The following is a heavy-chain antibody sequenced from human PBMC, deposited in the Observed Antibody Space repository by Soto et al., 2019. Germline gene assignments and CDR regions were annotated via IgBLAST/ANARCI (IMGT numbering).Heavy chain of an antibody. CDR3: ALWAIFGVVPG. CDR2: IYSGGST. D-gene: IGHD3-3*01. V-gene: IGHV3-53*01. CDR1: GFTVSSNY. J-gene: IGHJ4*02. Sequence: EVQLVESGGGLIQPGGSLRLSFAASGFTVSSNYMSWVRQAPGKGLEWVSVIYSGGSTYYAGSVKGRFIISRDNSKKTLYVQMNSLRAEDTAVYYGALWAIFGVVPGWGQGTLGTVSS.